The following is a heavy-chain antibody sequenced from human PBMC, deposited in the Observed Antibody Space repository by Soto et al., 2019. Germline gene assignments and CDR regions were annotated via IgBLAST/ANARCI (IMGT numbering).Heavy chain of an antibody. CDR3: ARASGGYSSFYAFDI. CDR2: IYSGGST. CDR1: GFTVSSHY. J-gene: IGHJ3*02. D-gene: IGHD2-15*01. V-gene: IGHV3-53*01. Sequence: EVQLVESGGGLIQPGGSLRLSCAASGFTVSSHYMSWVRQAPGKGLEWVSVIYSGGSTYYADSVKGRFTISRDNSKNTLYLQMNSLRAEDTAVYYCARASGGYSSFYAFDIWGQGTMVTVSS.